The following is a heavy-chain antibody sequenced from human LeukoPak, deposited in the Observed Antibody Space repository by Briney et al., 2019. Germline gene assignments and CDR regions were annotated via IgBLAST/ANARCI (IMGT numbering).Heavy chain of an antibody. CDR2: IYYSGST. D-gene: IGHD3-16*01. Sequence: SETLSLTCTVSGGSISSSSYYWGWIRQPPGKGLEWIGSIYYSGSTYYNPSLKSRVTISVDRSKNQFSLKLSSVTAADTAVYYCARDARRGIDYWGQGTLVTVSS. CDR1: GGSISSSSYY. CDR3: ARDARRGIDY. V-gene: IGHV4-39*07. J-gene: IGHJ4*02.